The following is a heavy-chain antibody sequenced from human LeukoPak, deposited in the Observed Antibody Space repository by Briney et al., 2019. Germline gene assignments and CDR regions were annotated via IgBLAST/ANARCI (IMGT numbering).Heavy chain of an antibody. V-gene: IGHV4-39*01. J-gene: IGHJ4*02. Sequence: SETLSLTCTVSGGSISIISSSTYYWGWIRQAPGKGLEWIGSLYYGENSHHNPSLKSRATLSVDTSNNQFSLKLTSVTAADAAVYFCARQLPTAAADTRGYFDYWAQGTVVTVSS. CDR3: ARQLPTAAADTRGYFDY. CDR2: LYYGENS. D-gene: IGHD6-25*01. CDR1: GGSISIISSSTYY.